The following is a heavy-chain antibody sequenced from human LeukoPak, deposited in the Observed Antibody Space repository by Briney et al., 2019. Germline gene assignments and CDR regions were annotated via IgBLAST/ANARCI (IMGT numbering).Heavy chain of an antibody. D-gene: IGHD3-10*01. CDR3: ARPITMVRGVIGLYNY. J-gene: IGHJ4*02. V-gene: IGHV3-48*04. Sequence: GGSLRLSCAASGFTFSNYSMNWVRQAPGKGLEWVSYISSSSSTIYYADSVKGRFTISRDNAKNSLYLQMNSLRAEDTAVYYCARPITMVRGVIGLYNYWGQGTLVTVSS. CDR2: ISSSSSTI. CDR1: GFTFSNYS.